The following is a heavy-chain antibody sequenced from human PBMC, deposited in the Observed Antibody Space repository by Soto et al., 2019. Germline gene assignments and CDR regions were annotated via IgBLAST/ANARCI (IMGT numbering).Heavy chain of an antibody. CDR3: ARARYFDWLLYYFDY. V-gene: IGHV3-53*04. D-gene: IGHD3-9*01. CDR2: IYSGGST. Sequence: GGSLRLSCAASGFTVSSNYMSWVRQAPGKGLEGVSVIYSGGSTYYADSVKGRFTISRHNSKNTLYLQMNSLRAEDTAVYYCARARYFDWLLYYFDYWGQGTLVTVSS. CDR1: GFTVSSNY. J-gene: IGHJ4*02.